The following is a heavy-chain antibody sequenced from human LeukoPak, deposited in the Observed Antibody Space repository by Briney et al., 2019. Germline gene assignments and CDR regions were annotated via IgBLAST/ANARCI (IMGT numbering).Heavy chain of an antibody. V-gene: IGHV3-30*18. D-gene: IGHD3-10*01. CDR1: GFPFSIFG. Sequence: GGSLRLPSAASGFPFSIFGMPGAPRAPGKGRGGGVVISYDGSNKYYADSVKGRFTISRDNSKNTLYLQMNSLRAEDTAVYYCAKGGGSGSYRAFFDYWGQGTLVTVSS. CDR2: ISYDGSNK. J-gene: IGHJ4*02. CDR3: AKGGGSGSYRAFFDY.